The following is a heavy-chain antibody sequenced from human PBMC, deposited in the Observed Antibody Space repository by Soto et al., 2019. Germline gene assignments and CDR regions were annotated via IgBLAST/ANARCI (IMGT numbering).Heavy chain of an antibody. Sequence: GESLKISCKGSGYSFTSYWICWVRQMPWKGLEWMGIIYPGDSDTRYSPSFQGQVTISADKSISTAYLQWSSLKASDTAMYYCARHKYYYDSSGYYYYYGMDVWGQGTTVTVSS. CDR2: IYPGDSDT. CDR3: ARHKYYYDSSGYYYYYGMDV. D-gene: IGHD3-22*01. V-gene: IGHV5-51*01. CDR1: GYSFTSYW. J-gene: IGHJ6*02.